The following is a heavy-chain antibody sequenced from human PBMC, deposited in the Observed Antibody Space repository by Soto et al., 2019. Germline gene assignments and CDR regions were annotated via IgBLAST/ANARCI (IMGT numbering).Heavy chain of an antibody. D-gene: IGHD3-9*01. CDR1: GFTFSSYS. Sequence: PGGSLRLSCAASGFTFSSYSMNWVRQAPGKGLEWVSSISSSSSYIYYADSVKGRFTISRDNAKNSLYLQMNSLRAEDMAVYYCARDYPPAKRYFDWLLYKADAFDIWGQGTMVTGSS. CDR3: ARDYPPAKRYFDWLLYKADAFDI. V-gene: IGHV3-21*01. J-gene: IGHJ3*02. CDR2: ISSSSSYI.